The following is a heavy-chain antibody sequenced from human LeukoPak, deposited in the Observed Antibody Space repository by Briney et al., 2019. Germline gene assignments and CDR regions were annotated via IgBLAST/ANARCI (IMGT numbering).Heavy chain of an antibody. Sequence: GGSLRLSCAASGFTFRDFSMHWVRQAPGKGLEWVSLISGDGSATHYADSVKGRFTISRDNSKHSVYLQMTGLTVEDTAVYYCAKGNNSFCVPCHHGGGGAGVSVFSACIRGK. D-gene: IGHD1-26*01. J-gene: IGHJ6*03. CDR3: AKGNNSFCVPCHHGGGGAGVSVFSACI. CDR2: ISGDGSAT. CDR1: GFTFRDFS. V-gene: IGHV3-43*02.